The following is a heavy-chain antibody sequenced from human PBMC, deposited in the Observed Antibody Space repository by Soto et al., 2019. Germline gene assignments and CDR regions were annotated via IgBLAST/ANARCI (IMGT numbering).Heavy chain of an antibody. J-gene: IGHJ6*02. CDR1: GGTFSSYA. CDR2: IIPIFGTA. Sequence: QVQLVQSGAEVKKPGSSVKVSCKASGGTFSSYAISWVRQAPGQGLEWMGGIIPIFGTAGYAQKFQGRVTLTADDFTSTAYMELSSLRSEDTAVYYCARHLGGNHYYYGMDVWGQGTTVTVSS. D-gene: IGHD3-16*01. CDR3: ARHLGGNHYYYGMDV. V-gene: IGHV1-69*12.